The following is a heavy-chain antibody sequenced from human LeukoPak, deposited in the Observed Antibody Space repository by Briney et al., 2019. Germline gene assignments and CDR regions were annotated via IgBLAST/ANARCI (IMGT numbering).Heavy chain of an antibody. J-gene: IGHJ4*02. CDR3: ARGLSAAFIDY. Sequence: GGSLRLSCAASGFTFSSNYMSWVRQAPGKGLEWVSVIYSGGSTYYADSVQGRFIISGDNSNNTLFLQMNSLRAEDTAVYYCARGLSAAFIDYWGQGTLVTVSS. CDR1: GFTFSSNY. D-gene: IGHD6-13*01. CDR2: IYSGGST. V-gene: IGHV3-53*01.